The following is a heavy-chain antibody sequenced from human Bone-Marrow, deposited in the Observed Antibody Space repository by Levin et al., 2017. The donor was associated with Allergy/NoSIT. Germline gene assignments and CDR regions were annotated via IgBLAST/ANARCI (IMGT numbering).Heavy chain of an antibody. V-gene: IGHV4-39*01. J-gene: IGHJ5*02. CDR3: ATHGDWGLFGVLTGSLNWFDP. Sequence: SETLSLTCTVSGGSISSSSHYWGWIRQPPGKGLEWIGSVYYSGGTYYSPSLQSRVTVSVDTSKNQFSLKLSSVTAADTAVYYCATHGDWGLFGVLTGSLNWFDPWGQGTLVTVSS. CDR2: VYYSGGT. CDR1: GGSISSSSHY. D-gene: IGHD3-3*01.